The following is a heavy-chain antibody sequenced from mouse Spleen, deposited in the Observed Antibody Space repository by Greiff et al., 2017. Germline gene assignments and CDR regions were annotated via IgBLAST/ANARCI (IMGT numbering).Heavy chain of an antibody. CDR2: INYDGSST. Sequence: EVMLVESEGGLVQPGSSMKLSCTASGFTFSDYYMAWVRQVPEKGLEWVANINYDGSSTYYLDSLKSRFIISRDNAKNILYLQMSSLKSEDTATYYCARIYYDYDEYFDVWGTGTTVTVSS. CDR1: GFTFSDYY. V-gene: IGHV5-16*01. D-gene: IGHD2-4*01. J-gene: IGHJ1*03. CDR3: ARIYYDYDEYFDV.